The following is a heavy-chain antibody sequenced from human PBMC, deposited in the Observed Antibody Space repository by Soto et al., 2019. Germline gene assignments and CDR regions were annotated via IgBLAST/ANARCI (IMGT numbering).Heavy chain of an antibody. CDR2: IIPIFGTA. J-gene: IGHJ4*02. Sequence: SVKVSCKASGGTFSSYAISWVRQAPGQGLEWMGGIIPIFGTANYAQKFQGRVTITADESTSTAYMELSSLRSEDTAVYYCARAWVVVTAPDYWGQGTLVTVSS. V-gene: IGHV1-69*13. D-gene: IGHD2-21*02. CDR1: GGTFSSYA. CDR3: ARAWVVVTAPDY.